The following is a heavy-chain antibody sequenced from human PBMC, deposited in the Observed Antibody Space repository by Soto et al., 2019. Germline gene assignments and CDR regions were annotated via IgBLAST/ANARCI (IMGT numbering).Heavy chain of an antibody. V-gene: IGHV3-30*07. D-gene: IGHD1-1*01. CDR1: RFSFSDHA. J-gene: IGHJ6*02. Sequence: PGGSLRLSCVASRFSFSDHAMHWVRQAPGEGLQWVSFISKDGFETFYADSVKGRFTTSRENSKNTMFLEMGSLRDDDTAMYYCARSRDDNNLGIDVWGRGTTVTVSS. CDR3: ARSRDDNNLGIDV. CDR2: ISKDGFET.